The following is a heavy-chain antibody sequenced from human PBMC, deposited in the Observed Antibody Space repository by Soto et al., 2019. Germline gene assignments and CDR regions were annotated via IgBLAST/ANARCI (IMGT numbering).Heavy chain of an antibody. CDR1: GGTFSSYA. J-gene: IGHJ5*01. D-gene: IGHD3-22*01. V-gene: IGHV1-69*13. Sequence: SVKVSCKASGGTFSSYAISRVRQAPGQGLEWMGGIIPIFGTANYAQKFQGRVTITADESTSTAYMELSSLRSEDTAVYYCASLYYYDSSSTNCYSASTPLLLCFDSWGQGTLVTVPS. CDR3: ASLYYYDSSSTNCYSASTPLLLCFDS. CDR2: IIPIFGTA.